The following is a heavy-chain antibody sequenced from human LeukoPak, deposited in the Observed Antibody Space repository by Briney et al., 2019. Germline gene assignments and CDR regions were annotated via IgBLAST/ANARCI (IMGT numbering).Heavy chain of an antibody. Sequence: GGSLRLSCAASGFTFSSYSMNWVRQAPGKGLEWVSSISSSSSYIYYADSVKGRFTITRDNAKNSLYLQMNSLRAEDTAVYYCARDSSSWYYFDYWGQGTLVTVSS. D-gene: IGHD6-13*01. CDR1: GFTFSSYS. CDR3: ARDSSSWYYFDY. V-gene: IGHV3-21*01. J-gene: IGHJ4*02. CDR2: ISSSSSYI.